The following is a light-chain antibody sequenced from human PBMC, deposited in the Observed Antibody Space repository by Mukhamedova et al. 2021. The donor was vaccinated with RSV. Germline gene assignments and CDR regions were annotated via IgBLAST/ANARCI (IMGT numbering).Light chain of an antibody. CDR1: QDINSW. Sequence: SQDINSWLAWYQQKPGRPPKRLIYSASAVQNGVPSRFSGSGSGTEFTLTISSLQPEDFATYCCQQVYSFPPVTFGGGARV. V-gene: IGKV1-12*01. CDR2: SAS. J-gene: IGKJ4*01. CDR3: QQVYSFPPVT.